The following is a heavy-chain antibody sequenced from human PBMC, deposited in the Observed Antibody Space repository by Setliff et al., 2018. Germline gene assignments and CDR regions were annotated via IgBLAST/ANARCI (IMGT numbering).Heavy chain of an antibody. CDR2: IIPIFGTA. CDR1: GGTFSSYA. CDR3: ARDNWIFGVELPHYYYMDV. D-gene: IGHD3-3*01. J-gene: IGHJ6*03. Sequence: SVKVSCKASGGTFSSYAISWVRQAPGQGLEWMGGIIPIFGTANYAQKFQGRVTITADESTSTAYMELSSLRSEGTAVYYCARDNWIFGVELPHYYYMDVWGKGTTVT. V-gene: IGHV1-69*13.